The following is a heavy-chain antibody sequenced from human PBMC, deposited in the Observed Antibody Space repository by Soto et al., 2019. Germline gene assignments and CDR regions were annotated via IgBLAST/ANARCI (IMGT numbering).Heavy chain of an antibody. V-gene: IGHV3-30-3*01. Sequence: QVQLVEAGGVVVQPGRSLRLSCAASGFTFSSYAMHWVRQAPGKGLEWVAVISYDGSNKYYADSVKGRFTISRDNSNNTLYLQMNSLRAEDTAVYYCARDMTTVAPAIEYWGQGTLVTVS. J-gene: IGHJ4*02. CDR3: ARDMTTVAPAIEY. CDR1: GFTFSSYA. D-gene: IGHD4-17*01. CDR2: ISYDGSNK.